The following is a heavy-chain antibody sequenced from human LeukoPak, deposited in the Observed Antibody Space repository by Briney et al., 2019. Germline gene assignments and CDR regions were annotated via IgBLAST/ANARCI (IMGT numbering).Heavy chain of an antibody. D-gene: IGHD3-10*01. CDR3: ARGGTYYYGSGSYYNGNWFDP. J-gene: IGHJ5*02. Sequence: SETLSLTCAVYGGSFSGYYWSWIRQPPGKGLEWIGEINHSGSTNYNPSLKSRVTISVDTSKNQFSLKLSSVTAADTAVYYCARGGTYYYGSGSYYNGNWFDPWGQGTLVTVSS. CDR1: GGSFSGYY. CDR2: INHSGST. V-gene: IGHV4-34*01.